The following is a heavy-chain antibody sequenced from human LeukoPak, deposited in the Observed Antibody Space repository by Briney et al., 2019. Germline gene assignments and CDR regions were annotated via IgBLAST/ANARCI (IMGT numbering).Heavy chain of an antibody. CDR3: ARDFWSRTRGIAAAGTGDY. CDR2: IYYSGST. V-gene: IGHV4-39*02. D-gene: IGHD6-13*01. Sequence: ASETLSLTCTVSGGSISSSSYYWGWIRQPPGKGLEWIGSIYYSGSTYYNPSLKSRVTISVDTSKNQFSLKLSSVTAADTAVYYCARDFWSRTRGIAAAGTGDYWGQGTLVTVSS. J-gene: IGHJ4*02. CDR1: GGSISSSSYY.